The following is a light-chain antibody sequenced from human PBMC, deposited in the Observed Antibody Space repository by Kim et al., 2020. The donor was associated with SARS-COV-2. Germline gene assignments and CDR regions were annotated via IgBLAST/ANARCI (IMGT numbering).Light chain of an antibody. V-gene: IGKV3-20*01. Sequence: EIVLTQSPGTLSLSPGERATRSCRASQSVSSSYLAWYQQKPGQAPRLLIYGASSRATGIPDRFSGSGSGTDFTLTISRLEPEDFAVYYCQQYGSSPMYTFGQGTKLEI. CDR1: QSVSSSY. CDR3: QQYGSSPMYT. J-gene: IGKJ2*01. CDR2: GAS.